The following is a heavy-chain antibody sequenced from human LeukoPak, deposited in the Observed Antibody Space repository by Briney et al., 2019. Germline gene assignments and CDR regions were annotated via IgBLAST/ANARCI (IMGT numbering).Heavy chain of an antibody. CDR1: GYTFTSYG. CDR3: ARYGETSSGWYY. Sequence: ASVKVSCKASGYTFTSYGISWVRQAPRHGLEWMGWISAYNGNTNYAQKPQGRVTMTTDTSPSTAYMELRSLRSDDTAVYYCARYGETSSGWYYWGQGTLVTVSS. V-gene: IGHV1-18*04. J-gene: IGHJ4*02. CDR2: ISAYNGNT. D-gene: IGHD6-19*01.